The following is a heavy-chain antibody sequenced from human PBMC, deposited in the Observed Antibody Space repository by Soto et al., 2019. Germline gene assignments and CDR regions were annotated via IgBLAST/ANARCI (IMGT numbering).Heavy chain of an antibody. D-gene: IGHD6-6*01. J-gene: IGHJ1*01. CDR1: GGSISDFY. CDR2: IYYSGST. V-gene: IGHV4-59*01. Sequence: SETLSLTCTVSGGSISDFYWSWIRQPPGKGLEWIGYIYYSGSTNYNPSLKSRVTISVDTSKNQFSLNLRSMSPADTAVYYCARVGGLAARLFSYCGPVTLVTVSS. CDR3: ARVGGLAARLFSY.